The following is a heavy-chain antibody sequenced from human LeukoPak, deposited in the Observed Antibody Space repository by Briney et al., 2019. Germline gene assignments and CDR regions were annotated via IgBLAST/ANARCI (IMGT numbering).Heavy chain of an antibody. D-gene: IGHD1-7*01. CDR2: IYYSGST. J-gene: IGHJ5*02. CDR1: RGSISSSDYY. Sequence: SETLSLTCTVSRGSISSSDYYWGWIRQPPGNGLEWIASIYYSGSTYYNPSLKSRVTISKDTSKNQFSLKLNSVTAADTAVYYCARGNWNYNWFDPWGQGTLVTVSS. CDR3: ARGNWNYNWFDP. V-gene: IGHV4-39*01.